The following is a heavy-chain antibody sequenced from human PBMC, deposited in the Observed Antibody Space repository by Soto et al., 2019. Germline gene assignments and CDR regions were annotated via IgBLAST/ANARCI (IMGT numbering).Heavy chain of an antibody. CDR1: GYTFTDFV. CDR2: INAGNGNT. V-gene: IGHV1-3*01. D-gene: IGHD3-10*01. CDR3: AREGTYYYFSGANHSGHELPDY. J-gene: IGHJ4*02. Sequence: QVHLVQPGTEGKKPGASVKVSCQASGYTFTDFVVHWLRQAPGQGLEWMESINAGNGNTEYSQNLLGRVSIARDIVARTASMEVSSLRSEDTAMYYCAREGTYYYFSGANHSGHELPDYWGQGTLVTDSS.